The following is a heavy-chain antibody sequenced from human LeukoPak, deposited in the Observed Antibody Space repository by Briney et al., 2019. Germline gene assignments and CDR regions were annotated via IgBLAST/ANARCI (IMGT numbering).Heavy chain of an antibody. J-gene: IGHJ3*02. V-gene: IGHV4-34*01. CDR3: ARDKGSYYDSSGYPGVHAFDI. D-gene: IGHD3-22*01. CDR2: INHSGST. Sequence: PSETLSLTCAVYGGSFSGYYWSWIRQPPGKGLEWIGEINHSGSTNYNPSLKSRVTISVDTSKNQFSLKLSSVTAADTAVYYCARDKGSYYDSSGYPGVHAFDIWGQGTMVTVSS. CDR1: GGSFSGYY.